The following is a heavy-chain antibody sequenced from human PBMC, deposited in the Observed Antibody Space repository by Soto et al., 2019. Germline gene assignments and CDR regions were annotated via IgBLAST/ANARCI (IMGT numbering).Heavy chain of an antibody. CDR3: ARSQYLLLDIFCF. CDR2: ISDNGVTT. V-gene: IGHV3-23*01. CDR1: GFNFSNYA. D-gene: IGHD2-2*03. J-gene: IGHJ4*02. Sequence: GGSLRLSCAASGFNFSNYAMGWVRQASGKGLEWISTISDNGVTTYYADSVKGRFTVSRDNSKNTVYLQMNSLRTDDTAVYYCARSQYLLLDIFCFWGQGALVTVSS.